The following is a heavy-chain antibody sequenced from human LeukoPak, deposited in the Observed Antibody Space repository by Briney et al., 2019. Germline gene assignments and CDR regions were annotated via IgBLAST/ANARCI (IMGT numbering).Heavy chain of an antibody. D-gene: IGHD3-3*01. CDR1: GFTFSSYA. Sequence: GSLRLSCAASGFTFSSYAMSWVRQAPGKGLEWVANIKQDGGEKYYVDSVKGRFTISRDNAKNSLYLQMNTLRPEDTAVYYCARERQNKDFWSGGDYWGQGTLVTVSS. V-gene: IGHV3-7*01. J-gene: IGHJ4*02. CDR2: IKQDGGEK. CDR3: ARERQNKDFWSGGDY.